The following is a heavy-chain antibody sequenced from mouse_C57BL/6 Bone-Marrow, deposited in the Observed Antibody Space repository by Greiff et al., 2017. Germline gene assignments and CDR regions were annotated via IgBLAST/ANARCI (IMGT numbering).Heavy chain of an antibody. Sequence: DVKLVESGGGLVKPGGSLKLSCAASGFTFSSYAMSWVRQTPEKRLEWVATISDGGSYTYYPDNVKGRFTISRDNAKNNLYLQRSHLKSGDTVMYYCAREGYGSSGGYFDVWGTGTAVTVSS. CDR2: ISDGGSYT. CDR1: GFTFSSYA. J-gene: IGHJ1*03. D-gene: IGHD1-1*01. CDR3: AREGYGSSGGYFDV. V-gene: IGHV5-4*03.